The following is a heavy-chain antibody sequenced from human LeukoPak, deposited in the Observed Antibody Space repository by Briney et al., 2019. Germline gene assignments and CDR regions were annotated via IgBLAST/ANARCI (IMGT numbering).Heavy chain of an antibody. CDR2: ISWNSGSI. V-gene: IGHV3-9*03. Sequence: GRSLRLSCAASGFTFDDYAMHWVRQAPGKGLEWVSGISWNSGSIGYVDSVKGRFTISRDNAKNSLYLQMNSLRAEDMALYYCAKGSMDAFDIWGQGTMVTVSS. J-gene: IGHJ3*02. CDR3: AKGSMDAFDI. D-gene: IGHD2-8*01. CDR1: GFTFDDYA.